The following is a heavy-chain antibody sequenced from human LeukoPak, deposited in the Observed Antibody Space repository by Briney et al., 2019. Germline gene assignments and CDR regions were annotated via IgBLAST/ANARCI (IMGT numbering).Heavy chain of an antibody. CDR1: GGSISSSSYY. CDR2: INHSGST. CDR3: ARGPRFDY. V-gene: IGHV4-39*07. J-gene: IGHJ4*02. Sequence: SETLSLTCTVSGGSISSSSYYWGWIRQPPGKGLEWIGEINHSGSTNYNPSLKSRVTISVDTSKNQFSLKLSSVTAADTAVYYCARGPRFDYWGQGTLVTVSS.